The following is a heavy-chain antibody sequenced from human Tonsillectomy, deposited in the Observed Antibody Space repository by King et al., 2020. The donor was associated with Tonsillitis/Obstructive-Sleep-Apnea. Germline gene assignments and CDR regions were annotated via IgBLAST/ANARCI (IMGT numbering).Heavy chain of an antibody. Sequence: VQLVESGAEVKKPGASVKVSCKASGYTFTGYYMHWVRQAPGQGLEWMGRINPKSGGTNYAQKFQGRVTMTRDTSISTAYMELSRLRSDDTAVYYCARVWGRYCSGGSCYPLGYWGQGTLVTVSS. V-gene: IGHV1-2*06. CDR2: INPKSGGT. D-gene: IGHD2-15*01. CDR3: ARVWGRYCSGGSCYPLGY. J-gene: IGHJ4*02. CDR1: GYTFTGYY.